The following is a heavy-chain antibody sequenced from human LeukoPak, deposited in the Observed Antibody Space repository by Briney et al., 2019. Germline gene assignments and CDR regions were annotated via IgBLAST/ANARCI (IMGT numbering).Heavy chain of an antibody. V-gene: IGHV1-69*13. CDR2: IIPIFGTA. CDR1: GGTFSSYA. CDR3: ARGPGQFVRTPPRGWFDP. D-gene: IGHD6-6*01. Sequence: SVKVSCKASGGTFSSYAISWVRQAPGQGLEWMGGIIPIFGTANYAQKFQGRVTITADESTSTAYMELSSLRSEDTAVYYCARGPGQFVRTPPRGWFDPWGQGTLVTVSS. J-gene: IGHJ5*02.